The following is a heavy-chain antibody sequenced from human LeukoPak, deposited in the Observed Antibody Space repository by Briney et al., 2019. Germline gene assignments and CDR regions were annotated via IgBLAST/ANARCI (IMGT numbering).Heavy chain of an antibody. Sequence: PSQTLSLTCTVSGGSISSGSYYWSWIRQPAGKGLEWIGYIYYSGSTNYNPSLKSRVTISVDTSKNQFSLKLSSVTAADTAVYYCARQGLRGYSYSPVLEYYFDYWGQGTLVTVSS. V-gene: IGHV4-61*09. D-gene: IGHD5-18*01. J-gene: IGHJ4*02. CDR1: GGSISSGSYY. CDR2: IYYSGST. CDR3: ARQGLRGYSYSPVLEYYFDY.